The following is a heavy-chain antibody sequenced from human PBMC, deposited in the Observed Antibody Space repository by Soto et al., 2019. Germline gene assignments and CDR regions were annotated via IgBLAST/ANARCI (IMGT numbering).Heavy chain of an antibody. CDR2: ISGTGYNT. CDR3: AKAGFSSSWSPTYFDY. Sequence: EVQLLESGGGLVQPGGSLRLSCAASGFTFTSYAMNWVRLAPGKGLEWVSAISGTGYNTYYADSVKGRFTISRDNTKNTLYLQMNSLRAEDTDVYYCAKAGFSSSWSPTYFDYWGQGTLVTVSS. D-gene: IGHD6-13*01. V-gene: IGHV3-23*01. CDR1: GFTFTSYA. J-gene: IGHJ4*02.